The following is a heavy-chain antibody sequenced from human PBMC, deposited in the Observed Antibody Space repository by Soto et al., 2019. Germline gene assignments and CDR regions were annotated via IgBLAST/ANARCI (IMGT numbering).Heavy chain of an antibody. CDR1: GYIFTDHL. CDR3: ARGAQGFFPVSGIYFYFDH. J-gene: IGHJ4*02. Sequence: ASVKVSCKTSGYIFTDHLIHWVRQSPGQGLQWVGWVHPDSGGTNVAQAFQDRVTMTADTCITTAYMDLARLRPDDTAIFYCARGAQGFFPVSGIYFYFDHWGQGTPVTVSS. D-gene: IGHD3-22*01. CDR2: VHPDSGGT. V-gene: IGHV1-2*02.